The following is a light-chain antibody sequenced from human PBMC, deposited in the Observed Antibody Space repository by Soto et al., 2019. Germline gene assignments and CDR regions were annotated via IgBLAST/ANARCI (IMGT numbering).Light chain of an antibody. CDR1: QTVGANF. J-gene: IGKJ1*01. V-gene: IGKV3-20*01. CDR3: QHYSRTLPWT. CDR2: GTS. Sequence: LAPGETATLSCRASQTVGANFLAWYQQKPGQAPRLLMFGTSNRATDIPDRFGGSGSGTDFTLTISRLEPEDVAVYYCQHYSRTLPWTFGQGTKV.